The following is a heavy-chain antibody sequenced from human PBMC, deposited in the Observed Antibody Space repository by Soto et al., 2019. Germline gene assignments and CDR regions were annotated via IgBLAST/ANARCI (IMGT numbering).Heavy chain of an antibody. CDR2: IIPIFGTA. Sequence: GASVKVSCKASGGTFSSYAISWVRQAPGQGLEWMGGIIPIFGTANYAQKFQGRVTITADESTSTAYMELSSLRSEDTAVYYCAREGYSYGYYYYYYGMDVWGQGTTVTVS. D-gene: IGHD5-18*01. V-gene: IGHV1-69*13. CDR3: AREGYSYGYYYYYYGMDV. CDR1: GGTFSSYA. J-gene: IGHJ6*02.